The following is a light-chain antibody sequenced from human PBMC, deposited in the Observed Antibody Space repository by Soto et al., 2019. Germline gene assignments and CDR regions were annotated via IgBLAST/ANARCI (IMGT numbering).Light chain of an antibody. J-gene: IGKJ5*01. CDR1: QSVSSSY. V-gene: IGKV3-20*01. Sequence: EIVLTQAPGPLSLSPGEIATLSCRASQSVSSSYLAWYQQKPGQAPRLLIYGASSRTAGIPDRFSGSGSGTDFTLTISRLEPEDFAVYYCQQYGSSPPITFGQGTRLEIK. CDR2: GAS. CDR3: QQYGSSPPIT.